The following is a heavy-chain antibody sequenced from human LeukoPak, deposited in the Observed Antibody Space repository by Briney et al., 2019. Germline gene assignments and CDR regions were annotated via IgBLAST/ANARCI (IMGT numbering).Heavy chain of an antibody. D-gene: IGHD5-24*01. CDR3: AKVHSYGWLHNFDY. J-gene: IGHJ4*02. CDR1: GFTVSSSY. V-gene: IGHV3-53*05. CDR2: TYADGYT. Sequence: GGSLRLSCAASGFTVSSSYMTWVRQAPGKGLEWVSITYADGYTSYADSVKGRFTISRDNSKNTVFLQMNSLKPEDTAVYYCAKVHSYGWLHNFDYWGQGTLVTVSS.